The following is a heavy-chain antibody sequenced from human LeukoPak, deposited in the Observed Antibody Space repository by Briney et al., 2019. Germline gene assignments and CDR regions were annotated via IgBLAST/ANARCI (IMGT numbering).Heavy chain of an antibody. Sequence: GGSLRLSCAASGFTFSSYGMHWVRRAPGTGLEWVAFIRSDGSNKNYADSVKGRFTISRDNSKNTLYLQMNSLRPDDTAVYYCAKDYSKTSYYGSGTYYRPNWFDPWGQGTLVTVSS. CDR1: GFTFSSYG. CDR3: AKDYSKTSYYGSGTYYRPNWFDP. J-gene: IGHJ5*02. CDR2: IRSDGSNK. D-gene: IGHD3-10*01. V-gene: IGHV3-30*02.